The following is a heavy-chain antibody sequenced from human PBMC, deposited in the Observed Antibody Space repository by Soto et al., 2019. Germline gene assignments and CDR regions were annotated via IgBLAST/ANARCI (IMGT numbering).Heavy chain of an antibody. V-gene: IGHV3-33*01. CDR3: ARGLGYCSGGSCWTFDY. CDR1: GFTFSSYG. D-gene: IGHD2-15*01. CDR2: IWYDGSNK. J-gene: IGHJ4*02. Sequence: QVQLVESGGVVVQPGSSLRLSCAASGFTFSSYGMHWVRQAPGKVLEWVAVIWYDGSNKYYADSVKGRFTISRDNSKNTLYLQINSLRAEDTAVYYCARGLGYCSGGSCWTFDYWGQGTLVTVSS.